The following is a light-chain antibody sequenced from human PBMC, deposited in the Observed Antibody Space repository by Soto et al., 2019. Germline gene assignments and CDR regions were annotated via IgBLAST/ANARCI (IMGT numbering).Light chain of an antibody. CDR1: QSISRG. CDR3: QQYNSSTWT. J-gene: IGKJ1*01. Sequence: GDRVTITCRASQSISRGLAWYQQKPGKAPKLLIYAASSLQSGVPSRFSGSGSGTEFTLTISSLQPDDFATYYCQQYNSSTWTFGQGTKVDI. CDR2: AAS. V-gene: IGKV1-5*01.